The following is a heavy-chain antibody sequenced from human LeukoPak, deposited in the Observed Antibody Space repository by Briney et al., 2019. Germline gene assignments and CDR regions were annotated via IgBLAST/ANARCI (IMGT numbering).Heavy chain of an antibody. D-gene: IGHD6-13*01. J-gene: IGHJ4*02. CDR2: ISYDGSNK. Sequence: GGSLRLSCAASGFTFGSYGMHWVRQAPGKGLEWVAVISYDGSNKYYADSVKGRFTISRDNSKNTLYLQMNSLRAEDTAVYYCGKAEPPGIAAAGHFDYWGQGTLVTVSS. CDR1: GFTFGSYG. CDR3: GKAEPPGIAAAGHFDY. V-gene: IGHV3-30*18.